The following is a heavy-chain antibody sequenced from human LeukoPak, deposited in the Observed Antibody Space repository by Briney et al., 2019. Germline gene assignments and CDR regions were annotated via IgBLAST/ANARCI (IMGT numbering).Heavy chain of an antibody. D-gene: IGHD4-17*01. Sequence: PSETLSLTCTVSGGSISSSSYYWGWIRQPPGKGLEWIGSIYYSGSTYYNPSLKSRVTISVDTSKNQFSLKLSSVTAADTAVYYCARVPWVGGEDYGDEGYWGQGTLVTVSS. CDR2: IYYSGST. CDR1: GGSISSSSYY. J-gene: IGHJ4*02. CDR3: ARVPWVGGEDYGDEGY. V-gene: IGHV4-39*01.